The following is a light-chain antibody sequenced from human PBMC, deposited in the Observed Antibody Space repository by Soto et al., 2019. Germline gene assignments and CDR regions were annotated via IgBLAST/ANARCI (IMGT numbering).Light chain of an antibody. V-gene: IGKV3D-15*01. J-gene: IGKJ4*01. CDR2: GAS. CDR3: QQYNNWPPLT. CDR1: QSVSSN. Sequence: EIVMTQSPATLSVSPGERATLSCRASQSVSSNLAWYQQKPGQAPRLLTYGASTRATGIPARFSGGGSGTEFTLTISGLQSEDFAVYCCQQYNNWPPLTFGGGTKVEIK.